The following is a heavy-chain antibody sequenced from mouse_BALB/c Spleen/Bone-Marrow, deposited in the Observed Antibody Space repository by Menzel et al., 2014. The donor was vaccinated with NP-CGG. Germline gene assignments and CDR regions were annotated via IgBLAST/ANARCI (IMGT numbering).Heavy chain of an antibody. V-gene: IGHV1S81*02. CDR3: ARYNAYDWYFDV. D-gene: IGHD2-2*01. CDR1: GYTFTSYW. CDR2: INPSNGRS. J-gene: IGHJ1*01. Sequence: GAELVKPGTSVKLSCKASGYTFTSYWMHWVKQRPGQGLEWIGEINPSNGRSNYSEKFKSRATLTVDKSSSTTYMQLSSLTSEDSAVYSCARYNAYDWYFDVWGAGTTVTVYS.